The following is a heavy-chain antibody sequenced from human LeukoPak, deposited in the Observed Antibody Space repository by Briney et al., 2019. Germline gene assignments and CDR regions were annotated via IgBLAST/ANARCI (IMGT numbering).Heavy chain of an antibody. CDR2: ISGSGGST. Sequence: QSGGSLRLSCAASGFTFSSYSMNWVRQAPGKGLEWVSAISGSGGSTYYADSVKGRFTISRDNSKNTLYLQMNSLRAEDTAVYYCAKVEQDLRYFGPSPFDYWGQGTLVTVSS. J-gene: IGHJ4*02. D-gene: IGHD3-9*01. CDR1: GFTFSSYS. V-gene: IGHV3-23*01. CDR3: AKVEQDLRYFGPSPFDY.